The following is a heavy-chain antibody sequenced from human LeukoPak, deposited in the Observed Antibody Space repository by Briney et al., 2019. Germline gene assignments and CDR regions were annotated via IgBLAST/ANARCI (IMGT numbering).Heavy chain of an antibody. J-gene: IGHJ4*02. CDR3: ASRCTSTSCWGVDY. V-gene: IGHV3-21*01. D-gene: IGHD2-2*01. CDR1: GFTFSSYC. CDR2: ISSSSSYI. Sequence: GGSLRLSCAASGFTFSSYCMNWVRQAPGKGLEWVSSISSSSSYIYYADSVKGRFTISRDNAQNSLYLQMNSLRAEDTAVYYCASRCTSTSCWGVDYWGQGTLVTVSS.